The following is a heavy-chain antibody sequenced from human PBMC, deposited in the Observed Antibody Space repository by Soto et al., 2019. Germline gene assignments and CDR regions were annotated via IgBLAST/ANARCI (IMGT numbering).Heavy chain of an antibody. CDR1: GGSFSGYY. J-gene: IGHJ5*02. CDR3: ARGRIVVVPAAKRNWFDP. V-gene: IGHV4-34*01. D-gene: IGHD2-2*01. CDR2: INHSGST. Sequence: SETLSPTCAVHGGSFSGYYWSWIRQPPGKGLEWIGEINHSGSTNYNPSLKSRVTISVDTSKNQFSLKLSSVTAADTAVYYCARGRIVVVPAAKRNWFDPWGQGTLVTVSS.